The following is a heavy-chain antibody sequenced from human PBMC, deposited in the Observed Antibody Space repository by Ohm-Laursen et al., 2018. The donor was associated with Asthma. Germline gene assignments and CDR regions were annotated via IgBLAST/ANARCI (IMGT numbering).Heavy chain of an antibody. Sequence: SLRLSCTASGFTLSSSWMHWVRQAPGKGLVWVSRISGDGSGTNYADSVKGRFTISRDNAKNTLYLQMNSLRAEDTAFYYCAKNVLGFVAAAQDWGQGTLVTVSS. D-gene: IGHD6-13*01. CDR1: GFTLSSSW. V-gene: IGHV3-74*01. J-gene: IGHJ4*02. CDR2: ISGDGSGT. CDR3: AKNVLGFVAAAQD.